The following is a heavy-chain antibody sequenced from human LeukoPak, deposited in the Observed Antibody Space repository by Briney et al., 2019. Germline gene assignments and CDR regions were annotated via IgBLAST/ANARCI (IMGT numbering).Heavy chain of an antibody. V-gene: IGHV1-8*02. CDR2: MDPNSGNT. Sequence: ASVKVSCKASGGTFSSYAISWVRQAPGQGLEWMGWMDPNSGNTGYAQKFQGRVTMTRNTSISTAYMELSSLRSEDTAVYYCARVRSVRAFDIWGQGTMVTVSS. D-gene: IGHD3-10*01. CDR3: ARVRSVRAFDI. CDR1: GGTFSSYA. J-gene: IGHJ3*02.